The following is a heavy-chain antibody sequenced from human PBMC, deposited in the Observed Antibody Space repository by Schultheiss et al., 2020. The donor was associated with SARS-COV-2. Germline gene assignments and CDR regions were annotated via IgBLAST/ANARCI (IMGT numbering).Heavy chain of an antibody. J-gene: IGHJ4*02. V-gene: IGHV3-7*01. CDR2: IKQDGSEK. CDR1: GFTFSSYW. CDR3: ATVYYYDSSGYGIDY. D-gene: IGHD3-22*01. Sequence: GESLKISCAASGFTFSSYWMSWVRQAPGKGLEWVANIKQDGSEKYYVDSVKGRFTISRDNAKNSLYLQMNSLRAEDTAVYYCATVYYYDSSGYGIDYWGQGTLVTVSS.